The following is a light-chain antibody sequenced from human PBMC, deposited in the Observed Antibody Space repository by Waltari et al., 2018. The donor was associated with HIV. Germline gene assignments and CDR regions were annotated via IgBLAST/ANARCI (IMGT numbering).Light chain of an antibody. J-gene: IGLJ3*02. CDR2: RDS. CDR3: QVWNTNTGWV. CDR1: HIGSKN. Sequence: SYELTQPLSVSVALGQTAKISCGGNHIGSKNVHWYQQKPGQAPVLVIYRDSNRPSGIPERFSGSNSGNTATLTITRPQAGDEADYYCQVWNTNTGWVFGGGTKLTVL. V-gene: IGLV3-9*01.